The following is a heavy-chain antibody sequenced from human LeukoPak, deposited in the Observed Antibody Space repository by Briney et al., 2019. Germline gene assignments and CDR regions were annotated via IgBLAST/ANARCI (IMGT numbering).Heavy chain of an antibody. V-gene: IGHV3-23*01. D-gene: IGHD3-16*02. CDR2: VNGNGGST. CDR3: AKSLYGGCDY. J-gene: IGHJ4*02. CDR1: GFTFSTYA. Sequence: GGSLRLSRAASGFTFSTYAMSWVRQAPGKGLEWVSGVNGNGGSTSYADSVKGRFTISRDNSKNTVYLQMNSLRVEDTAVYYCAKSLYGGCDYWGQGTVVTVSS.